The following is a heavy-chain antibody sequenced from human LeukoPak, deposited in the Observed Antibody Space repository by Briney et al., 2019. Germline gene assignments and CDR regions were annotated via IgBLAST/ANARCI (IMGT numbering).Heavy chain of an antibody. CDR3: AREGVIGDGYNFFDY. Sequence: GASVKVSCKASGYTFIGYYMHWVRQAPGQGLEWMGWINPHSGGTNSEQNFQGRVTMSRGTSISTVYMELSRLRSDDTALYYCAREGVIGDGYNFFDYWGQGTLVTVSS. CDR1: GYTFIGYY. CDR2: INPHSGGT. J-gene: IGHJ4*02. D-gene: IGHD5-24*01. V-gene: IGHV1-2*02.